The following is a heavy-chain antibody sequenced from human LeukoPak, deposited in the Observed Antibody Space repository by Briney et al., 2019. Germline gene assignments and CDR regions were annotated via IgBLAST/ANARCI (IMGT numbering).Heavy chain of an antibody. CDR2: ITSSSSYK. CDR3: ARGGSDWYLDY. D-gene: IGHD3-16*01. J-gene: IGHJ4*02. V-gene: IGHV3-21*01. Sequence: GGSLRLSCAASEFTFSSYSMNWVRQAPGKGLGWVSSITSSSSYKYYADSVKGRFTISRDNAKNSLNLQMNSLRAEDTAVYYCARGGSDWYLDYWGQGTLVTVSS. CDR1: EFTFSSYS.